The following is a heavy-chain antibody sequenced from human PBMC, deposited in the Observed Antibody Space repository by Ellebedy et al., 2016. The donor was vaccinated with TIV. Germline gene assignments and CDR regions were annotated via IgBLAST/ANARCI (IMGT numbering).Heavy chain of an antibody. V-gene: IGHV2-5*01. Sequence: SGPTLVTPTQTLTLTCTFSGFSLSTGGVTVGWIRHPPGKALEWLALIYWIDDKRTSPSLKSSLTITKDTSKNQVALKMTNVDPVDTGTYYCAHRRGGRPGGMQWFGEPYNWFDPWGQGTLVIVSS. J-gene: IGHJ5*02. CDR3: AHRRGGRPGGMQWFGEPYNWFDP. D-gene: IGHD3-10*01. CDR2: IYWIDDK. CDR1: GFSLSTGGVT.